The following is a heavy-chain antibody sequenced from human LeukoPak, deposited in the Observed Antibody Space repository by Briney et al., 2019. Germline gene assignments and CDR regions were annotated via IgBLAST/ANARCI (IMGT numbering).Heavy chain of an antibody. V-gene: IGHV4-39*07. D-gene: IGHD3-10*01. J-gene: IGHJ4*02. CDR3: AREWNGYDSGGYMFDY. CDR2: IYYSGST. CDR1: GGSISSRSHY. Sequence: SETLSLTCTVSGGSISSRSHYWGWIRQPPGKGLEWIGSIYYSGSTYYNPTLKSRVTISVDTSKKQFSLKLSSVTAADTAVYYCAREWNGYDSGGYMFDYWGQGTLVTVSS.